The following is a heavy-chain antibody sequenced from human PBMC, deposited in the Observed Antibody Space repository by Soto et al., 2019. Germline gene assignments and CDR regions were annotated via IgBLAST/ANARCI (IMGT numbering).Heavy chain of an antibody. J-gene: IGHJ5*02. CDR2: ISAYNGNT. D-gene: IGHD1-1*01. CDR3: ARVGFWYNWNVTPLRWFDP. V-gene: IGHV1-18*01. Sequence: QVQLVQSGAEVKKPGASVKVSCKASGYTFTSYGISWVRQAPGQGLEWMGWISAYNGNTNYAQKLQGRVTMTTDTPPSTAYMELRSLRSDDTAVYYCARVGFWYNWNVTPLRWFDPWGQGTLVTVSS. CDR1: GYTFTSYG.